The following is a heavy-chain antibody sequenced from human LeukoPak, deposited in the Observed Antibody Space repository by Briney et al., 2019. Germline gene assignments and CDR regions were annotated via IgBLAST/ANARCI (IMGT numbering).Heavy chain of an antibody. CDR3: ASGIAVAGTLGY. CDR2: INPSGGST. CDR1: GYTFTSYY. V-gene: IGHV1-46*01. J-gene: IGHJ4*02. Sequence: ASVKVSCKASGYTFTSYYMHWVRQAPGQGLEWMGIINPSGGSTSYAQKFQGRVTMTRDTFTSTVYMELSSLGSEDTAVYYCASGIAVAGTLGYWGQGTLVTVSS. D-gene: IGHD6-19*01.